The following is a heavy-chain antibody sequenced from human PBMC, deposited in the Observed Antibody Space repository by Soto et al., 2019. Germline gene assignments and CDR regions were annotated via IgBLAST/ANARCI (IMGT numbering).Heavy chain of an antibody. Sequence: EVQLLESGGGLARPGGSLRLSCVASGFIFSDYAMTWIRQAPGKGLEWVATISASGGNIEYTDSLKGRFTISRDNSKKPVYLKINGLTADDTAVHYCAKVAGGLGYFDLWGRGTLVTVSS. V-gene: IGHV3-23*01. J-gene: IGHJ2*01. D-gene: IGHD3-16*01. CDR1: GFIFSDYA. CDR2: ISASGGNI. CDR3: AKVAGGLGYFDL.